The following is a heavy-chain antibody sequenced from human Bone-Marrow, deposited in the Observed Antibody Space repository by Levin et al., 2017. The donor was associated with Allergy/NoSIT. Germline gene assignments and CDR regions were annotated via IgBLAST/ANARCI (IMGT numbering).Heavy chain of an antibody. CDR3: AKDRSLIAYYDFWSGLSIDY. D-gene: IGHD3-3*01. J-gene: IGHJ4*02. CDR2: ISGSGGST. CDR1: GFTFSSYA. Sequence: GGSLRLSCAASGFTFSSYAMSWVRQAPGKGLEWVSAISGSGGSTYYADSVKGRFTISRDNSKNTLYLQMNSLRAEDTAVYYCAKDRSLIAYYDFWSGLSIDYWGQGTLVTVSS. V-gene: IGHV3-23*01.